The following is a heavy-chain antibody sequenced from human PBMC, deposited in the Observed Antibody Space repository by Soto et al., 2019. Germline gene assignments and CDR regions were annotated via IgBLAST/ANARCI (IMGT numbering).Heavy chain of an antibody. J-gene: IGHJ6*02. Sequence: GGSLRLSCAASGFTFSSYAMHWVRQAPGKGLEWVAVISYDGSNKYYADSVKGRFTISRDNSKNTLYLQMNSLRAEDTAVYYCARSARMAAAGKYYYYYGMDVWGQGTTVTVSS. D-gene: IGHD6-13*01. CDR3: ARSARMAAAGKYYYYYGMDV. CDR1: GFTFSSYA. CDR2: ISYDGSNK. V-gene: IGHV3-30-3*01.